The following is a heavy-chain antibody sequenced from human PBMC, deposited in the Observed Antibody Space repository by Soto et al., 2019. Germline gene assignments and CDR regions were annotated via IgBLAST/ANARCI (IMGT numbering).Heavy chain of an antibody. CDR3: ARQGSGDYNNWFDP. V-gene: IGHV4-39*01. CDR1: GGSISSSSYY. D-gene: IGHD4-17*01. J-gene: IGHJ5*02. CDR2: IYYSGST. Sequence: PSETLSLTCTVSGGSISSSSYYWGWIRQPPGKGLEWIGSIYYSGSTYHNPSLKSRVTISVDTSKNQFSLKLSSVTAADTAVYYCARQGSGDYNNWFDPWGQGTLVTVSS.